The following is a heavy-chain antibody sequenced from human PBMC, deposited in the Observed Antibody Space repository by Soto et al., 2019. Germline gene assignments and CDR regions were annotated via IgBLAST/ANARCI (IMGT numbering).Heavy chain of an antibody. CDR1: GLTFSSYA. V-gene: IGHV3-23*01. J-gene: IGHJ6*02. D-gene: IGHD5-12*01. CDR3: ARDYYRFNSGYGFSMDV. CDR2: ISGSGGST. Sequence: GGSLRLSCAASGLTFSSYAMKWVRQAPGKELEWVTAISGSGGSTYYADSVKGRFTISRDNSKNTLYLQMNSLRAEDTAVYYCARDYYRFNSGYGFSMDVWGQGTTVTVSS.